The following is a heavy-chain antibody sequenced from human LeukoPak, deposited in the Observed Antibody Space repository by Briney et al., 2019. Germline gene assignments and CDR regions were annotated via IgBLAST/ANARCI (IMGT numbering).Heavy chain of an antibody. V-gene: IGHV3-23*01. CDR1: GYTFSGYA. D-gene: IGHD2-2*01. CDR2: ISGSGCRT. CDR3: EDDSSTR. Sequence: PGGSLRLSCAASGYTFSGYAMRWVRQAPGKGLEFVSAISGSGCRTYYADSVKGRITISRDNSYNTLYRQMNSLRAEDTGVYYCEDDSSTRWGEGALVTVSS. J-gene: IGHJ1*01.